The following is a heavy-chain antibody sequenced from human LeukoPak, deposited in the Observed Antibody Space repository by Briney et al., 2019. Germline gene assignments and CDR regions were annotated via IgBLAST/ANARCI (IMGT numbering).Heavy chain of an antibody. CDR3: VKGYSSSWSGYFDS. CDR1: GFIFDDYV. J-gene: IGHJ4*02. D-gene: IGHD5-18*01. V-gene: IGHV3-9*01. Sequence: RGGSLRLSCEASGFIFDDYVMYWVRQVPGKGLEWVSGITWDGYKIDYVESVKGRFTISRDNARNSLFLQMNRVRVEDTAFYYCVKGYSSSWSGYFDSWGQGTLLTLAS. CDR2: ITWDGYKI.